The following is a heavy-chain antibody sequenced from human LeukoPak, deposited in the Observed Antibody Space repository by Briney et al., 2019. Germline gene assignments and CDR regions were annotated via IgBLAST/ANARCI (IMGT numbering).Heavy chain of an antibody. Sequence: SETLSLTCTVSGGSISSYYWSWIRQPPGKGLEWIGYIYYSGNTNDNPSLKSRGNISIDTSKNHFSLKLSSVTAADTAVYYCARVGSGCFDYWGQGTLVTVSS. V-gene: IGHV4-59*01. D-gene: IGHD6-19*01. CDR1: GGSISSYY. J-gene: IGHJ4*02. CDR3: ARVGSGCFDY. CDR2: IYYSGNT.